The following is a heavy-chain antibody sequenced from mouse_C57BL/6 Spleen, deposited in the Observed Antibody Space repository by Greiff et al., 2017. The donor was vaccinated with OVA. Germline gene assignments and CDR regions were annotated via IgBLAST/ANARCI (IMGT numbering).Heavy chain of an antibody. V-gene: IGHV1-72*01. CDR2: IDPNSGGT. CDR1: GYTFTSYW. Sequence: VKLQESGAELVKPGASVKLSCKASGYTFTSYWMHWVKQRPGRGLEWIGRIDPNSGGTKYNEKFKSKATLTVDKPSSTAYMQLSSLTSEDSAVYYCARYTVVARGYFDVWGTGTTVTVSS. J-gene: IGHJ1*03. CDR3: ARYTVVARGYFDV. D-gene: IGHD1-1*01.